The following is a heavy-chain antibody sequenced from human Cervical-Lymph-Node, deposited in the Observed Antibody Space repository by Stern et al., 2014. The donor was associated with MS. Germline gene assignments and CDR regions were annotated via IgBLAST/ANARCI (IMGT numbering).Heavy chain of an antibody. CDR3: ARGIGTLFDY. CDR2: TRNKANSYTT. D-gene: IGHD3-10*01. J-gene: IGHJ4*02. Sequence: EVQLVASGGGLVQPGGSLRLSCAASGFTFSDHYMDWVRQAPGKGLEWVGRTRNKANSYTTEYAASVKGRFTISRDDSKNSLYLQMNSLKTEDTAVYYCARGIGTLFDYWGQGTLVTVSS. V-gene: IGHV3-72*01. CDR1: GFTFSDHY.